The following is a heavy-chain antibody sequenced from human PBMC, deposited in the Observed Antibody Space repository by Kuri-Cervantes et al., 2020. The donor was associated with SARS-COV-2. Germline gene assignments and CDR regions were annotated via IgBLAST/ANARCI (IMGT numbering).Heavy chain of an antibody. CDR1: GGSISGYY. J-gene: IGHJ4*02. CDR2: IYHSGST. D-gene: IGHD3-3*01. CDR3: ARRNLRFLAGGYYFDY. Sequence: SETLSLTCTVSGGSISGYYWGWIRQPPGKGLEWIGSIYHSGSTYYNPSLKSRVTISVDTSKNQFSLKLSSVTAADTAVYYCARRNLRFLAGGYYFDYWGQGTLVTVSS. V-gene: IGHV4-38-2*02.